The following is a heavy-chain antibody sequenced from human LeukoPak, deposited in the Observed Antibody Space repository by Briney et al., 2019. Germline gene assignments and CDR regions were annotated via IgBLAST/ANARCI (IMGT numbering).Heavy chain of an antibody. Sequence: SETLSLTCAVYGGSFSGYYWGWIRQHPGKGLEWIGEXXHSGSTNYNPSLKSRVTISVDTSKNQFSLKRTSVTAADTAVYYCARGGVGYGDYXYXXYGMDVWGQGTTVTVSS. CDR2: XXHSGST. D-gene: IGHD4-17*01. CDR3: ARGGVGYGDYXYXXYGMDV. CDR1: GGSFSGYY. V-gene: IGHV4-34*01. J-gene: IGHJ6*02.